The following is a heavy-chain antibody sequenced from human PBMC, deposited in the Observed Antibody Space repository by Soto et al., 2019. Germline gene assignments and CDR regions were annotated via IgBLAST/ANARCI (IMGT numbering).Heavy chain of an antibody. V-gene: IGHV1-8*01. CDR2: MNPNSSNT. CDR1: GYTFTSYD. J-gene: IGHJ4*02. CDR3: ARGVLMVYAHDY. Sequence: ASVKVSCKASGYTFTSYDINWVRQATGQGHEWMGWMNPNSSNTGYAQKIQGRVTMTRNTSISTAYMELSSLRSEDTAVYYCARGVLMVYAHDYWGQGTLVTVSS. D-gene: IGHD2-8*01.